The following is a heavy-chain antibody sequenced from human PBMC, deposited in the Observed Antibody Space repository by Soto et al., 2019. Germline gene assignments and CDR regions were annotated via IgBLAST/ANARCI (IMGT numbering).Heavy chain of an antibody. CDR1: GFTFSSYG. CDR3: AKAPSLGQRLVLYCLA. CDR2: ISYDGSNK. J-gene: IGHJ5*02. D-gene: IGHD6-13*01. Sequence: GGSLRLSCAASGFTFSSYGMHWVRQAPGKGLEWVAVISYDGSNKYYADSVKGRFTISRDNSKNTLYLQMNSLRAEDTAVYYCAKAPSLGQRLVLYCLAWGQGTLVTVSS. V-gene: IGHV3-30*18.